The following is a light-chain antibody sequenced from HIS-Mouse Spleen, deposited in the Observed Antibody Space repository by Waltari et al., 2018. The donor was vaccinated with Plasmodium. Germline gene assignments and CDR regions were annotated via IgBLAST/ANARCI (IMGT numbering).Light chain of an antibody. CDR1: SSDVGSYNL. J-gene: IGLJ2*01. V-gene: IGLV2-23*01. CDR3: CSYAGSRV. CDR2: EGS. Sequence: QSALTQPASVSGSPGQSITLSCPGTSSDVGSYNLVSWYQQHPGKAPKLMIYEGSKRPSGVSNRFSGSKSGNTASLTISGLQAEDEADYYCCSYAGSRVFGGGTKLTVL.